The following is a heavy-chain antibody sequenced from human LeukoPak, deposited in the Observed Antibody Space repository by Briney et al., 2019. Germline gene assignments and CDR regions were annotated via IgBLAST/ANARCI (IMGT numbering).Heavy chain of an antibody. CDR2: IYPDDSDT. J-gene: IGHJ4*02. CDR1: GSIFTTYW. D-gene: IGHD3-9*01. CDR3: ARQADYNLLTGYYKGHLDY. Sequence: PGASLKISCKASGSIFTTYWIAWVRQLPGKGLEWMGIIYPDDSDTRYSPSFRGQVTISADKSISTAYLQWSSLRAPDTAVYYCARQADYNLLTGYYKGHLDYWGQGTLVTVSS. V-gene: IGHV5-51*01.